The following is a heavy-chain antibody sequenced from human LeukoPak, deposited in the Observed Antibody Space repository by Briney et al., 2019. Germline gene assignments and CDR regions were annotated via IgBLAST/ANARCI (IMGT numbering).Heavy chain of an antibody. CDR3: ARDRVSSGWYTFDY. CDR1: GFTFSSYN. D-gene: IGHD6-19*01. CDR2: ISSSSSYI. J-gene: IGHJ4*02. Sequence: GGSLRLSCAASGFTFSSYNVNWVRQAPGKGLEWVSSISSSSSYIYYADSVKGRFTISRDNAKNSLYLQMNSLGAEDTAVYYCARDRVSSGWYTFDYWGQGTLVTVSS. V-gene: IGHV3-21*01.